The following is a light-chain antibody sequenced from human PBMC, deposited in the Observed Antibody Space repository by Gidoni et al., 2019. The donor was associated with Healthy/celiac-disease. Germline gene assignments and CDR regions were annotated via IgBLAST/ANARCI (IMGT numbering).Light chain of an antibody. CDR2: QDS. J-gene: IGLJ2*01. V-gene: IGLV3-1*01. CDR1: KLGDKY. Sequence: SYELTQPPSVSVSPGQTASITCSGDKLGDKYACWYQQKPRQSPVLVIYQDSKRPSGIPERFSGSNSGNTATLTISGTQAMDEADYYCQAWDSSCVVFGGGTKLTVL. CDR3: QAWDSSCVV.